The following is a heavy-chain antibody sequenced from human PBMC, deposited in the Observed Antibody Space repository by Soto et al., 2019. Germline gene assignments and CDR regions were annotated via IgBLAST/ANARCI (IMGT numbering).Heavy chain of an antibody. D-gene: IGHD1-26*01. CDR3: AKDRPGELLPTCFDP. Sequence: EVQLLESGGGLVQPGGSLRLSCAASGFTFSSYAMIWVRQAPGKGLEWVSGISGSGSSTYYVDSVKGRFTISRDNSKNTLYLQMNSLRVEDTALYYCAKDRPGELLPTCFDPWGQGTLVTVSS. J-gene: IGHJ5*02. CDR1: GFTFSSYA. CDR2: ISGSGSST. V-gene: IGHV3-23*01.